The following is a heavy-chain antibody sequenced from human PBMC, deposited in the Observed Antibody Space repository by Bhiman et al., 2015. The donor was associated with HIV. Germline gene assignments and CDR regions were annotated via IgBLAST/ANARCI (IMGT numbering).Heavy chain of an antibody. CDR2: INTDGSST. D-gene: IGHD3-10*01. CDR3: ASVGSRPFAPYLDQYYFDY. CDR1: GFTFSSYW. J-gene: IGHJ4*02. Sequence: EVQLVESGGGLVQPGGSLRLSCAASGFTFSSYWMHWVHQGPGKGLVWVSRINTDGSSTSYADSVKGRFTISRDNAKNTLFLQMNSLRAEDTALYYCASVGSRPFAPYLDQYYFDYWGQGTLVTVSS. V-gene: IGHV3-74*01.